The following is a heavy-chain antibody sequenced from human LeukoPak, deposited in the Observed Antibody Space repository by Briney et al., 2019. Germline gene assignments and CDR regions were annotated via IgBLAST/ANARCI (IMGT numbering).Heavy chain of an antibody. D-gene: IGHD6-19*01. J-gene: IGHJ4*02. CDR1: GFXFNTYS. Sequence: GGSLRLFCAASGFXFNTYSINWVRQAPGEGVRWGLCFCCRSSTLFCADPVKGRFTISRDNAKNALSLHKESLRHEDAAVFFCGADDSGWYGFDYWGQGTLVTVSS. V-gene: IGHV3-48*02. CDR3: GADDSGWYGFDY. CDR2: FCCRSSTL.